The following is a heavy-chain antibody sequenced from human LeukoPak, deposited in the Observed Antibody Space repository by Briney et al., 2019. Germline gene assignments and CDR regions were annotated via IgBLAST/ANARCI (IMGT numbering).Heavy chain of an antibody. CDR1: GGSISSSSYY. D-gene: IGHD2-2*01. Sequence: PSETLSLTCTVSGGSISSSSYYWGWIRQPPGKGLEWIGSIYYSGSTYYNPSLKSRVTISVDTSKNQFSLKLSSVTAADTAVYYCAGQYIVVVPAAMSRHYYYYMDVWGKGTTVTISS. J-gene: IGHJ6*03. CDR3: AGQYIVVVPAAMSRHYYYYMDV. CDR2: IYYSGST. V-gene: IGHV4-39*01.